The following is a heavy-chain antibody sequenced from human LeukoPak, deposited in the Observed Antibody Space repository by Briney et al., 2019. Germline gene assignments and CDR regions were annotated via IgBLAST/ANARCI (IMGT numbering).Heavy chain of an antibody. CDR1: GYTFTSYG. Sequence: WASVKVSCKASGYTFTSYGISWVRQAPGQGLEWMGWISAYNGNTNYAQKLQGRVTMTTDTSTSTAYMELRSLRSDDTAVYYCARDLPRSGGCYPHYFDYWGQGTLVTVSS. D-gene: IGHD6-19*01. CDR2: ISAYNGNT. CDR3: ARDLPRSGGCYPHYFDY. J-gene: IGHJ4*02. V-gene: IGHV1-18*01.